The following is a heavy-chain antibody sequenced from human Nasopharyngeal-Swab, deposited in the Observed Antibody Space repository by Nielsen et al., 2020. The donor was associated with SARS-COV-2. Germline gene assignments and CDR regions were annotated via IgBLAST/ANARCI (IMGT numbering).Heavy chain of an antibody. CDR1: GYTFNPYA. CDR2: INAGNGNT. Sequence: ASVKVSCKASGYTFNPYAMHWMRQAPGQRLEWMGWINAGNGNTEYSQKFQGRVTITRDTSASTAYMELSSLRSEDTAVYYCARGIGGIAAPFFDYWGQGTLVTVSS. J-gene: IGHJ4*02. CDR3: ARGIGGIAAPFFDY. V-gene: IGHV1-3*01. D-gene: IGHD6-13*01.